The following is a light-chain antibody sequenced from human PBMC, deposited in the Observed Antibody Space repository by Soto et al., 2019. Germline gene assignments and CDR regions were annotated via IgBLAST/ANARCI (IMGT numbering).Light chain of an antibody. CDR2: AAS. J-gene: IGKJ2*01. Sequence: EIVLTQSPGTLSLSPGERATLSCRASQSVSSTYLAWYQQKPGQAPRLLIYAASSRATGIPDRLSGSGSGTDFPLTISRLEPEDLSVYYCQQCGGSPPYTFGPGTKLEIK. CDR3: QQCGGSPPYT. V-gene: IGKV3-20*01. CDR1: QSVSSTY.